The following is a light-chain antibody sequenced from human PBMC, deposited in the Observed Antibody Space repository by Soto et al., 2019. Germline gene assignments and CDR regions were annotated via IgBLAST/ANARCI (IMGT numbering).Light chain of an antibody. J-gene: IGLJ2*01. CDR1: SSNIGAGYD. Sequence: QSVLTQPPSVSGAPGQRVTISCTGSSSNIGAGYDVHWYQQLPAAAPKLLIYANTNRPSGVPDRFSGSKSGTSASLAITGLQAEDEADYFCQSKDNSLSGSVFGGGTKVTVL. V-gene: IGLV1-40*01. CDR3: QSKDNSLSGSV. CDR2: ANT.